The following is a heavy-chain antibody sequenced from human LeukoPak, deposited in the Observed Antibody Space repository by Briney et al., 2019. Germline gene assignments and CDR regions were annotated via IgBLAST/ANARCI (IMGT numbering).Heavy chain of an antibody. V-gene: IGHV3-7*01. CDR1: TVIFRKYW. CDR3: AFFVREPQN. J-gene: IGHJ1*01. CDR2: IAHDGSVK. D-gene: IGHD3-10*02. Sequence: PGGSLRLSCAASTVIFRKYWMGWARQAPRKGLEWVANIAHDGSVKWYVDSVKGRFIISRDNARDSLYLQMNGLRVEDTAIYYCAFFVREPQNWGQGTLVTVSS.